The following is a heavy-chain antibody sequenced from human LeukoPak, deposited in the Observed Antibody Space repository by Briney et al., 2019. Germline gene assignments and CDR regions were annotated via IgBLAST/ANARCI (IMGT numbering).Heavy chain of an antibody. CDR1: GFTFSDYY. J-gene: IGHJ5*02. CDR2: ISSSGSTI. CDR3: ARDRVPYYGSSGYPNWFDP. D-gene: IGHD3-22*01. Sequence: GGSLRLSCAASGFTFSDYYMSWIRQAPGKGLEWVSYISSSGSTIYYADSVKGRFTISRDNAKNSLYLQMNSLRAEDTAVYYCARDRVPYYGSSGYPNWFDPWGQGTLVTVSS. V-gene: IGHV3-11*01.